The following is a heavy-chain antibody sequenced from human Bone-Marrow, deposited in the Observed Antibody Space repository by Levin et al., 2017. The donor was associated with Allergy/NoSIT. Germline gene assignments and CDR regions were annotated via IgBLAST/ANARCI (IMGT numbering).Heavy chain of an antibody. CDR2: ISYDGSNK. V-gene: IGHV3-30*18. D-gene: IGHD3-10*01. Sequence: PGGSLRLSCAASGFTFSSYGMHWVRQAPGKGLEWVAVISYDGSNKYYADSVKGRFTISRDNSKNTLYLQMNSLRAEDTAVYYCAKELAERITMVRGVIRYFQHWGQGTLVTVSS. CDR3: AKELAERITMVRGVIRYFQH. J-gene: IGHJ1*01. CDR1: GFTFSSYG.